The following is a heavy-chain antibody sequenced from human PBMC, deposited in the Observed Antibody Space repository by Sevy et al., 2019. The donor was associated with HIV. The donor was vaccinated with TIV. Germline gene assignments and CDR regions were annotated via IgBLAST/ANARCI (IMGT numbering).Heavy chain of an antibody. Sequence: ASVKVSCKASGYTFTSYYMHWVRQAPGQGLEWMAIINPSGGSTSYAQKFQGRVTMTRDTSTSTVYMELSSLRSEDTAVYYCARDPVGLPRRDYYYGMDVWGQGTTVTVSS. V-gene: IGHV1-46*01. CDR1: GYTFTSYY. J-gene: IGHJ6*02. CDR3: ARDPVGLPRRDYYYGMDV. D-gene: IGHD1-26*01. CDR2: INPSGGST.